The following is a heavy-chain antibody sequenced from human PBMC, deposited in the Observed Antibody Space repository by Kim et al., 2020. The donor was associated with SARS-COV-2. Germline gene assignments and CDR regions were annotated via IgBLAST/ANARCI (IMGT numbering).Heavy chain of an antibody. D-gene: IGHD2-2*01. J-gene: IGHJ5*02. Sequence: GGSLRLSCAASGFTFSSYAMHWVRQAPGKGLEWVAVISYDGSNKYYADSVKGRFTISRDNSKNTLYLQMNSLRAEDTAVYYCVRSAVPAANGLGWFDPWGQGTLVTVSS. CDR1: GFTFSSYA. CDR3: VRSAVPAANGLGWFDP. V-gene: IGHV3-30-3*01. CDR2: ISYDGSNK.